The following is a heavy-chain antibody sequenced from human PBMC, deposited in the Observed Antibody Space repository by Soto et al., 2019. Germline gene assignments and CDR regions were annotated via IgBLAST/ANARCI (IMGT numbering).Heavy chain of an antibody. V-gene: IGHV3-23*01. CDR2: ISGSGGST. J-gene: IGHJ4*02. CDR3: AKDRGSSWYFSTFDY. CDR1: GFTFSSYA. D-gene: IGHD6-13*01. Sequence: PGGSLRLSCAASGFTFSSYAMSWVRQAPGKGLEWVLAISGSGGSTYYADSVRGRFTISRDNSKNTLYLQMNSLRAEDTAVYYCAKDRGSSWYFSTFDYWGQGTLVTVSS.